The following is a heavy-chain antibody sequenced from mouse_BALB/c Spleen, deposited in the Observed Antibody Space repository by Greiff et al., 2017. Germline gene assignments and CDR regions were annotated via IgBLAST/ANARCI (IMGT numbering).Heavy chain of an antibody. D-gene: IGHD1-1*01. J-gene: IGHJ1*01. CDR3: SRNSYYYGSSYNWYFDV. CDR2: IWSGGST. CDR1: GFSLTSYG. Sequence: VQRVESGPGLVQPSQSLSITCTVSGFSLTSYGVHWVRQSPGKGLEWLGVIWSGGSTDYNAAFISRLSISKDNSKSQVFFKMNSLQADDTAIYYCSRNSYYYGSSYNWYFDVWGAGTTVTVSS. V-gene: IGHV2-4-1*01.